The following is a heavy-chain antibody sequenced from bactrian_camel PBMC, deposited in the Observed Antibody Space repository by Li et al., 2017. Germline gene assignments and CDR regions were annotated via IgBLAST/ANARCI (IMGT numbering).Heavy chain of an antibody. D-gene: IGHD1*01. CDR2: IDSDGAT. J-gene: IGHJ4*01. CDR1: GPIYCIYD. V-gene: IGHV3S53*01. Sequence: HVQLVESGGGSVQAGGSLRLSCAASGPIYCIYDTSWYREAPGKEREFVSAIDSDGATTYADSVKGRFTISQDYAKNTMYLQMNSLKPEDTGMYYCKEILLGLETWSILGPGDPGHRL. CDR3: KEILLGLETWSI.